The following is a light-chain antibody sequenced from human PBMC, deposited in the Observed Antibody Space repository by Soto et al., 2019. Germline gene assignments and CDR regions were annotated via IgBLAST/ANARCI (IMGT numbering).Light chain of an antibody. CDR1: NSDVGLYDF. CDR2: EVS. V-gene: IGLV2-14*01. CDR3: SSYAGSNNFVV. J-gene: IGLJ3*02. Sequence: QSALTQPASVSGTPGQSITISCTGSNSDVGLYDFVSWYQHHPGRAPKLIVSEVSHRPSGISNRFSGSKSGNTASLTISGLQAEDEADYYCSSYAGSNNFVVFGGGTKL.